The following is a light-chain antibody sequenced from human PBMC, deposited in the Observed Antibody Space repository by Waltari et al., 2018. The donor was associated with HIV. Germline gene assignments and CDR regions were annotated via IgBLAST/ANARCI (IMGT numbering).Light chain of an antibody. Sequence: EIMMTQSPATLSVSPGERASQSLGSNLAWYQLKPGQAPRLLIYGASTRATGVPARFSGSGSGTQFSLTINSLQSEDFATYYCQQYNKWPMYTFGQGTKLEMK. CDR1: QSLGSN. CDR3: QQYNKWPMYT. V-gene: IGKV3-15*01. J-gene: IGKJ2*01. CDR2: GAS.